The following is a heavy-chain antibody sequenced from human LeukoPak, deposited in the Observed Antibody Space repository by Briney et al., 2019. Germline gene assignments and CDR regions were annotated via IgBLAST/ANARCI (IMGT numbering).Heavy chain of an antibody. V-gene: IGHV1-18*01. CDR1: GYTLTTYD. CDR3: ASGSRYYSYYYYSYMDV. D-gene: IGHD3-10*01. Sequence: ASLKVSCKASGYTLTTYDINWVRQAPGQGLEWMGWISAYNGNTNYAQKLQGRVTMTTDTSTSTAYMELRSLRSDDTAVYYCASGSRYYSYYYYSYMDVWGKGTTVTVSS. CDR2: ISAYNGNT. J-gene: IGHJ6*03.